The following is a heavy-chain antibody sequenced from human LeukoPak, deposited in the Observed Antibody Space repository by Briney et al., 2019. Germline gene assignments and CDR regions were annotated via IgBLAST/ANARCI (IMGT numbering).Heavy chain of an antibody. CDR3: ARQWLVYFDY. Sequence: PSETLSLTCAVYGGSFSGYYWSWIRQPPGKGLEWIGSIYYSGSTYYNPSLKSRVTISVDTSKNQFSLKLSSVTAADTAVYYCARQWLVYFDYWGQGTLVTVSS. CDR1: GGSFSGYY. CDR2: IYYSGST. D-gene: IGHD6-19*01. V-gene: IGHV4-34*01. J-gene: IGHJ4*02.